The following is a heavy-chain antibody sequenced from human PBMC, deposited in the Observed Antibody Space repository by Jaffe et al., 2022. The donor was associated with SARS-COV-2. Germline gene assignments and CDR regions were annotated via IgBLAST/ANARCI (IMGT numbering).Heavy chain of an antibody. J-gene: IGHJ4*02. CDR1: GGSISSGGYY. CDR3: AREAAAATGEVY. D-gene: IGHD6-13*01. V-gene: IGHV4-31*03. CDR2: IYYSGST. Sequence: QVQLQESGPGLVKPSETLSLTCTVSGGSISSGGYYWSWIRQHSGKGLEWIGYIYYSGSTYYNPSLKSRVTISLDTSKNQFSLKLSSVTAADTAVYYCAREAAAATGEVYWGQGTLVTVSS.